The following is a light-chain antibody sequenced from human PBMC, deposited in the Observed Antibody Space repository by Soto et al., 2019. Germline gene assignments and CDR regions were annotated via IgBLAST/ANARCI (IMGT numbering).Light chain of an antibody. V-gene: IGKV3-15*01. CDR1: QSVTSN. CDR3: QQYNDWPPLT. J-gene: IGKJ4*01. CDR2: GAS. Sequence: IVMTQSPATLSVSPGERATLSCRASQSVTSNLAWYQQKPGQAPRLVIYGASTRATGIPARFSGSGSGTEFTLTISSLQSEDFAFYYCQQYNDWPPLTFGRGTRVEIK.